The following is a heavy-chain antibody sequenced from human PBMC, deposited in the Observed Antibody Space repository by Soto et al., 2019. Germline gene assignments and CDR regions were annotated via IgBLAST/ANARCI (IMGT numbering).Heavy chain of an antibody. CDR3: ARDRLSSWPTALDI. J-gene: IGHJ3*02. D-gene: IGHD2-15*01. Sequence: EGPVVESGGGLVQPGGSLKLSCAVSGFSVDTYDMNWVRQAPGKGLEWIAYVSRGTITTDYADSVKGHFTVSRDNPKNSVHLLMSHLRAEDTAMYYCARDRLSSWPTALDIWGQGTMVTVAS. CDR2: VSRGTITT. V-gene: IGHV3-48*03. CDR1: GFSVDTYD.